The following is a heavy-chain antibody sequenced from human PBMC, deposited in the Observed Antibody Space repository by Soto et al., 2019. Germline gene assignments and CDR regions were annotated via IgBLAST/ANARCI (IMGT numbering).Heavy chain of an antibody. CDR2: ISSSSSYT. Sequence: PGGSLRLSCAASGFTFSDYYMSWIRQAPGKGLEWVSYISSSSSYTNYADSVKGRFTISRDNAKNSLYLQMNSLRAEDTAVYYCARDLSGVLSPNWFDPWGQGTLVTVSS. V-gene: IGHV3-11*05. CDR3: ARDLSGVLSPNWFDP. D-gene: IGHD7-27*01. CDR1: GFTFSDYY. J-gene: IGHJ5*02.